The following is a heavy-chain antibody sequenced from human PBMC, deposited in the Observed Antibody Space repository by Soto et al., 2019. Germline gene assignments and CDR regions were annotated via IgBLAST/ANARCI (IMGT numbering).Heavy chain of an antibody. D-gene: IGHD2-15*01. CDR1: GYTFTSYY. CDR2: INPSGGST. V-gene: IGHV1-46*04. J-gene: IGHJ6*02. CDR3: ARGEGVYCSGGSCYSGYYYYGMDV. Sequence: QVQLVQSGAEVKKPGASVKVSCKASGYTFTSYYMHWVRQAPGQGLEWMGIINPSGGSTRDAQKLQGRVTMTRYTSASTVYMELSSLRSDDTAVYYCARGEGVYCSGGSCYSGYYYYGMDVWGQGTTVTVSS.